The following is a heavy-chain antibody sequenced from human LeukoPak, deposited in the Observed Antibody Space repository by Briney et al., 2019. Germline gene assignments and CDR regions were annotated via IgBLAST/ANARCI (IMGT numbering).Heavy chain of an antibody. CDR2: IRYDGSNK. Sequence: GGSLRLSCAASGFTFSSYGMHWVRQAPGKGLEWVAFIRYDGSNKYYADSVKGRFTISRDNSKNTLYLQMNSLRAEDTAVYYCARTSMVRGIYDAFDIWGQGTRVTVTS. D-gene: IGHD3-10*01. V-gene: IGHV3-30*02. CDR1: GFTFSSYG. J-gene: IGHJ3*02. CDR3: ARTSMVRGIYDAFDI.